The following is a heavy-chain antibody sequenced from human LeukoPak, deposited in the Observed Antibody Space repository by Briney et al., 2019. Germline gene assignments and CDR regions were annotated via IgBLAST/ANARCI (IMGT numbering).Heavy chain of an antibody. CDR3: AKDPYEVVPAASEYFQH. V-gene: IGHV3-23*01. CDR1: GFTFSSYS. Sequence: QTGGSLRLSCAASGFTFSSYSMSWVRQAPGKGLEWVSAISGSGGSTYYADSVKGRFTISRDNSKNTLYLQMNSLRAEDTAVYYCAKDPYEVVPAASEYFQHWGQGTLVTVSS. J-gene: IGHJ1*01. CDR2: ISGSGGST. D-gene: IGHD2-2*01.